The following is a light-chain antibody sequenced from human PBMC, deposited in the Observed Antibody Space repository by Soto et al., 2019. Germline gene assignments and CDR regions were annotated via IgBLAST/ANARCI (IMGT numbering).Light chain of an antibody. Sequence: QSALTQPASVSGSPGQSITISCTGTSRDVGGYNYVSWYQQHPGKAPKLMIYDVSNRPSGVSNRFSGAKSGNTASLTISGLQAEDEADYCCSSDTSRSTLFVLGTGTKLTVL. CDR3: SSDTSRSTLFV. CDR1: SRDVGGYNY. CDR2: DVS. V-gene: IGLV2-14*01. J-gene: IGLJ1*01.